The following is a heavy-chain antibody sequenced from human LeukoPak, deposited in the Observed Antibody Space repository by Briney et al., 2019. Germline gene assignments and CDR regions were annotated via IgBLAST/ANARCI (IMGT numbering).Heavy chain of an antibody. CDR2: IIPMSDTA. CDR3: ARDNSVGDIAWWFDP. J-gene: IGHJ5*02. CDR1: GGTFNSYA. Sequence: GASVKVSCKASGGTFNSYAISWVRQAPGQGLEWMGGIIPMSDTANYPQKFRGRLTITADIPTSTVYTELSSLRSEDTAVYYCARDNSVGDIAWWFDPWGQGTLVTVSS. D-gene: IGHD3-16*02. V-gene: IGHV1-69*06.